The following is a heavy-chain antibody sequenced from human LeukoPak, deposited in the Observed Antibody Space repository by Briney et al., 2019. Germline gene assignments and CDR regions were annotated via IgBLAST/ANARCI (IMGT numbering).Heavy chain of an antibody. CDR3: AKDAEGTTLGPYYFDY. Sequence: PGGPLRLSCAASGFTFDDYAMHWVRQAPGKGLEGGSGLSWNSDTIGYADSVKGRFTISRDNAKNSLYLQMNSLRAGDTALYYCAKDAEGTTLGPYYFDYWGQGTLVTVSS. CDR2: LSWNSDTI. D-gene: IGHD1-7*01. CDR1: GFTFDDYA. J-gene: IGHJ4*02. V-gene: IGHV3-9*01.